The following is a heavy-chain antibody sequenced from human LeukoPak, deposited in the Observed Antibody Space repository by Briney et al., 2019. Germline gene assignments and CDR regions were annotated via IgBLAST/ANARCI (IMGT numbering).Heavy chain of an antibody. CDR2: IYYSGST. V-gene: IGHV4-30-4*01. D-gene: IGHD5-18*01. CDR3: ARVDTAMVNFDY. J-gene: IGHJ4*02. Sequence: SETLSLTCTVSGGSISSGDYYWSWIRQPPGKGLEWIGYIYYSGSTYYNPSLKSRVTISVDTSKNQFSLKLSSVTAADTAVYYRARVDTAMVNFDYWGQGTLVTVSS. CDR1: GGSISSGDYY.